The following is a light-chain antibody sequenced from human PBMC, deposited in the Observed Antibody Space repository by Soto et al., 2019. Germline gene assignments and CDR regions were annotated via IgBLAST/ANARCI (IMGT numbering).Light chain of an antibody. CDR2: EVS. Sequence: QSALTQPASVSGSPGQSITISCTGTSSDISSSNFVSWYQQYPGKAPKLMIYEVSNRPSGVSYRFSGSKSGNTASLTISGLQPDDEAEYFCTAYISTQIYVFGTGTKVTVL. CDR3: TAYISTQIYV. CDR1: SSDISSSNF. J-gene: IGLJ1*01. V-gene: IGLV2-14*01.